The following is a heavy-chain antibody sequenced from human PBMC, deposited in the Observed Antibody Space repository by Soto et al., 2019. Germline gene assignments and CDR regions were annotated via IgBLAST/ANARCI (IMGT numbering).Heavy chain of an antibody. CDR2: ISSNSGAI. CDR1: GFSFEDYD. CDR3: VKGTFSSSKVIFDY. Sequence: EVQLVESGGGLAQPGRSLRLSCVASGFSFEDYDMHWVRQVPGKGLEWVSSISSNSGAIKYADSVKGRFSLSRDNAKNYMYLEMNSLRVEDTDFYVCVKGTFSSSKVIFDYWGQGTLVTVSS. V-gene: IGHV3-9*01. D-gene: IGHD2-2*01. J-gene: IGHJ4*02.